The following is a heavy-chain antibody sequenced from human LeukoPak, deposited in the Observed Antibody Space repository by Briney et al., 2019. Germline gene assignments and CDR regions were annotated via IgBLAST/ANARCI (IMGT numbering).Heavy chain of an antibody. Sequence: GGSLRLSCAASGFTFSHYAIHWVRQAPGKGLEWVALILYDGSNEYYADSVKGRFSISRDNSKNTLYLQMSNLRAEDTAVYFCARGGGLDVWGQGATVTVSS. J-gene: IGHJ6*02. D-gene: IGHD3-16*01. CDR3: ARGGGLDV. CDR1: GFTFSHYA. V-gene: IGHV3-30-3*01. CDR2: ILYDGSNE.